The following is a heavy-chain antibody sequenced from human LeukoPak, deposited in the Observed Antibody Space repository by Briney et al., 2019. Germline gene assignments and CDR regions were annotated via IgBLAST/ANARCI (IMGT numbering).Heavy chain of an antibody. CDR2: ISVYNGNI. D-gene: IGHD2-15*01. CDR3: ARYSFPAWRSFDY. J-gene: IGHJ4*02. Sequence: GASVKVSCKASGYTFNSYGITWVRQAPGQGLEWMGWISVYNGNINYAQKLQGRVTMTTDTSTSTAYMELRSLRSDDTAVYYCARYSFPAWRSFDYWGQGTLVTVSP. CDR1: GYTFNSYG. V-gene: IGHV1-18*01.